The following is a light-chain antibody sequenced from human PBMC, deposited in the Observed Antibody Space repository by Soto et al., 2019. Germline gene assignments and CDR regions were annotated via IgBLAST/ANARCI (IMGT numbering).Light chain of an antibody. CDR1: SSDVGAYNY. V-gene: IGLV2-14*01. CDR2: EVR. Sequence: QSVLTQPASVSGSPGQSITISCTGTSSDVGAYNYVSWYQQYPGKAPKVIIFEVRKRPSGVSNRFSGSKSGDTASLTISGLRAEDEADYYCSSYRSSTNFVFGTGTKVTVL. J-gene: IGLJ1*01. CDR3: SSYRSSTNFV.